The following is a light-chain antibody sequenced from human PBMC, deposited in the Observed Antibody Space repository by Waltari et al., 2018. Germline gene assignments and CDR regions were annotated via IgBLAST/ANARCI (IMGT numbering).Light chain of an antibody. CDR3: LQSYTTLIFT. V-gene: IGKV1-5*03. Sequence: DIQVTQSPSTLSASVGDRVTITCRASQSIVVWLAWYQQKPGKAPRLLIYKASYLESGVPSRFSGSGSGTDFTFSISSLQPEDFATYYCLQSYTTLIFTFGPGTKVDV. CDR2: KAS. CDR1: QSIVVW. J-gene: IGKJ3*01.